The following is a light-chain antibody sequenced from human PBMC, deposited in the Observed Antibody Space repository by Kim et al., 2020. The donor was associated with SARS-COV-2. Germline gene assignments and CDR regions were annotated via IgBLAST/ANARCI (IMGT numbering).Light chain of an antibody. CDR1: QSVSSNY. CDR3: QQYGRSPGYT. CDR2: AAC. Sequence: SPGDRATLPCRASQSVSSNYLAWYQQKVGQAPRLLIYAACSRATGIPDRFSGRGSQTDFTLTINGLEPEDFAVYYCQQYGRSPGYTFGQGTKLEI. J-gene: IGKJ2*01. V-gene: IGKV3-20*01.